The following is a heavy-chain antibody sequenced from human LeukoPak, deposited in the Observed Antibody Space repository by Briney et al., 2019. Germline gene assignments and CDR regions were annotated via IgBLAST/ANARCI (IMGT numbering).Heavy chain of an antibody. V-gene: IGHV3-23*01. D-gene: IGHD1-1*01. Sequence: PGGSVRHTCAATGFTFSSYAMNWLRQAPGKGLEGVSSISERGGTTDYADSVKGRFTTSRDNSKNTRYLQMNSLRAEDRAVYYCARQRLTNGGGQGILVPVSS. CDR1: GFTFSSYA. J-gene: IGHJ4*02. CDR3: ARQRLTNG. CDR2: ISERGGTT.